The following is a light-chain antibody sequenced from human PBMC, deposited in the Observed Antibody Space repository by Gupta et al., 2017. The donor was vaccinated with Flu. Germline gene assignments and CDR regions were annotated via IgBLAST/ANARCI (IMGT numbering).Light chain of an antibody. V-gene: IGKV2-28*01. CDR2: LGS. CDR1: QSLLHVDGKNY. J-gene: IGKJ1*01. Sequence: EIVMTQFPLSLPVTPGEPASISCKSNQSLLHVDGKNYLDWYLQKPGQSPQLLMCLGSNRAPGGPDRISGRGSGPDWTRISSTVEAADAGVDAGMQALQKPWTCGQGTKVEIK. CDR3: MQALQKPWT.